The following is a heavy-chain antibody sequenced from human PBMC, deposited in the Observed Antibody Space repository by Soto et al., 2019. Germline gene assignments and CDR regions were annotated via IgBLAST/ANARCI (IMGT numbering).Heavy chain of an antibody. CDR3: ARSPTVNITILGVVIINYYYYMDV. V-gene: IGHV4-34*01. J-gene: IGHJ6*03. D-gene: IGHD3-3*01. Sequence: PSETLSLTCAVYGGSFSGYYWSWIRQPPGKGLEWIGEINHSGSTNYNPSLKSRVTISVDTSKNQFSLKLSSVTAADTAVYYCARSPTVNITILGVVIINYYYYMDVWGKGTTVTVSS. CDR1: GGSFSGYY. CDR2: INHSGST.